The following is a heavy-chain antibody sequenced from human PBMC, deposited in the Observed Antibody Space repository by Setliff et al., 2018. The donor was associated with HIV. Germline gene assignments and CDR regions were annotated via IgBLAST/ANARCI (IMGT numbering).Heavy chain of an antibody. Sequence: PGGSLRLSCAASGFTFRNYKFNWVRQAPGRGLEWVSSISIGSGGAIDYADSVQGRFTISRDNSKNSLYLQMNSVRVEDTAVYYCARDYLYYNLYNGSPVYGRDVGGQGTTVTVSS. D-gene: IGHD3-3*01. CDR2: ISIGSGGAI. V-gene: IGHV3-48*03. CDR3: ARDYLYYNLYNGSPVYGRDV. CDR1: GFTFRNYK. J-gene: IGHJ6*02.